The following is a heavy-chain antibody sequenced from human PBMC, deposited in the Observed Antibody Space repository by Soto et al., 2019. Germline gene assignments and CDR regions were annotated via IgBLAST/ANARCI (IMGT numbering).Heavy chain of an antibody. CDR2: IIPTSGTA. Sequence: QVQLVQSGSEVRKPGSSVKVSCKASGGTFSSDAFSWVRQAPGQGLEWKGGIIPTSGTANYAQKFQGRATITADESTSTAYMELSSLTSEDTAVYFCARGQGYCSGGICYYYYYGMDVWGQGTTVTVSS. CDR3: ARGQGYCSGGICYYYYYGMDV. J-gene: IGHJ6*02. D-gene: IGHD2-15*01. V-gene: IGHV1-69*01. CDR1: GGTFSSDA.